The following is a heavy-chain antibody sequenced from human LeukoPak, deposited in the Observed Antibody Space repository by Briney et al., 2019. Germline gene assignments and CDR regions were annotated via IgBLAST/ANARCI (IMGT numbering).Heavy chain of an antibody. J-gene: IGHJ5*02. CDR3: ARETETTVMSNWFDP. CDR1: GYTFTSYA. Sequence: GASVKVSCKASGYTFTSYAMNWVRQAPGQGLEWMGWINTNTGNPTYAQGFTGRFVFSLDTSVSTAYLQISSLKAEDTAVYYCARETETTVMSNWFDPWGQGTLVTVSS. CDR2: INTNTGNP. D-gene: IGHD4-11*01. V-gene: IGHV7-4-1*02.